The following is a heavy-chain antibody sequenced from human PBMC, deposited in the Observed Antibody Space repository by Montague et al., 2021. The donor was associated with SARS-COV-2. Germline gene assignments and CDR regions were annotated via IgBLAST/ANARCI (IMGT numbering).Heavy chain of an antibody. CDR3: ARVRITMIVVVDAFDI. CDR1: GGSISSGGYY. Sequence: TLSLTCTVSGGSISSGGYYWSWIRQHPGKGLEWIGYIYYSGSTYYNPSLKSRVTISVDTTKNQFSLKLSSVTAADTAVYYCARVRITMIVVVDAFDIWGQGTMVTVSS. D-gene: IGHD3-22*01. V-gene: IGHV4-31*03. CDR2: IYYSGST. J-gene: IGHJ3*02.